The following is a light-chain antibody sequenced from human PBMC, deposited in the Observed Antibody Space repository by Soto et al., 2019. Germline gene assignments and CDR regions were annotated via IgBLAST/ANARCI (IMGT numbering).Light chain of an antibody. CDR3: QQTHSLPLT. J-gene: IGKJ3*01. CDR1: QGVGGW. V-gene: IGKV1-12*01. CDR2: ATS. Sequence: IQMTQSPSSVSASVGDRVTMTCRASQGVGGWLAWYQQKPGKVPKLLIYATSSLHSRVPSRFSGSESGTDVTLSISSLQPEDFATYYCQQTHSLPLTVGPGTKVD.